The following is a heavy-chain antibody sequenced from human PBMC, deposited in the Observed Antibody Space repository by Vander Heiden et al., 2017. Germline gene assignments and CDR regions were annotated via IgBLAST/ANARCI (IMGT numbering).Heavy chain of an antibody. D-gene: IGHD3-3*01. CDR2: ISSSSSYI. Sequence: PGKGLEWVSSISSSSSYIYYADSVKGRFTISRDNAKNSLYLQMNSLRVEDTAVYYCARGAWSNPGYFDYWGQGTLVTVSS. CDR3: ARGAWSNPGYFDY. V-gene: IGHV3-21*01. J-gene: IGHJ4*02.